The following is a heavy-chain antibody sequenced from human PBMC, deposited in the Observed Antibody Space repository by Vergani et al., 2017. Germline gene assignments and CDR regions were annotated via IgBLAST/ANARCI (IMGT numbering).Heavy chain of an antibody. CDR1: GFTFSSYS. V-gene: IGHV3-21*01. J-gene: IGHJ4*02. CDR2: ISSSSSYI. CDR3: ARDLFYYDSSGYYSGFFDY. D-gene: IGHD3-22*01. Sequence: EVQLVESGGGLVKPVGSLRLSCAASGFTFSSYSMNWVRQAPGKGLEWVSSISSSSSYIYYADSVKGRFTISRDNAKNSLYLQMNSLRAEDTAVYYCARDLFYYDSSGYYSGFFDYWGQGTLVTVSS.